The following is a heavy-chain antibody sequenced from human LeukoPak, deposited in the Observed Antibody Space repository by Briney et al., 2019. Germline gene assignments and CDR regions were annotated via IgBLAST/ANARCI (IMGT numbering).Heavy chain of an antibody. CDR3: AREWRYLDH. CDR1: GFTFTTYS. D-gene: IGHD1-14*01. J-gene: IGHJ4*02. CDR2: IKEDGSDI. V-gene: IGHV3-7*05. Sequence: QPGGSLRLSCAAAGFTFTTYSMTWVRQAPGRGLEWVARIKEDGSDIHYVDSVKGRFTISRDNAKNSLYLQMNSLRAEDTAVYYCAREWRYLDHWGQGTLVTVSS.